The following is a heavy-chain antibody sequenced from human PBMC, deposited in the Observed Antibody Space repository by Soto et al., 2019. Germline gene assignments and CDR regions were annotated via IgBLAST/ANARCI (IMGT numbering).Heavy chain of an antibody. J-gene: IGHJ4*02. V-gene: IGHV1-69*13. CDR2: IIPIFGTA. CDR1: GGTFSIYA. Sequence: SVKVSCKASGGTFSIYAISCVLQSPLQGLEWMGGIIPIFGTANYAQKFQGRVTITADESTSTAYMELSSLRSEDTAVYYCASNNYYDSSGYYPDYWGQGTLVTVSS. D-gene: IGHD3-22*01. CDR3: ASNNYYDSSGYYPDY.